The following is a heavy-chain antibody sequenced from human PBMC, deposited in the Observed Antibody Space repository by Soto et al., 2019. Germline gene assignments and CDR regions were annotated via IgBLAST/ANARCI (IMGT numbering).Heavy chain of an antibody. D-gene: IGHD5-18*01. Sequence: ASVKVSCKASGYTFTSYAMYWVRQAPGQRLEWMGWINAGNGNTKYSQKFQGRVTITRDTSASTAYMELSSLRSEDTAVYYCASGLDTAMVPDYYYYYGMDVWGQGTTVTVSS. V-gene: IGHV1-3*01. CDR3: ASGLDTAMVPDYYYYYGMDV. CDR2: INAGNGNT. J-gene: IGHJ6*02. CDR1: GYTFTSYA.